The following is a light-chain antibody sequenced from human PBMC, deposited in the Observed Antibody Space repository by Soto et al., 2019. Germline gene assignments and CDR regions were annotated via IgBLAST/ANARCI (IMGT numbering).Light chain of an antibody. CDR2: LTS. J-gene: IGKJ4*01. CDR3: MQALQTPT. Sequence: DIVMTQSPLSLAVTPGEPASISCRSSQSLLYRDGRIFLDWYLQRPGHSPQLLIYLTSIRASGVPDRFSGSGSGTDFTPKISRVEAEDVGIYYCMQALQTPTFGGGTRLEIK. V-gene: IGKV2-28*01. CDR1: QSLLYRDGRIF.